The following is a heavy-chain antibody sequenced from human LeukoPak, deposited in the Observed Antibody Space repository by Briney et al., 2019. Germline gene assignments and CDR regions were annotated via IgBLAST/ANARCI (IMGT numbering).Heavy chain of an antibody. CDR2: ISGSGNT. J-gene: IGHJ3*02. D-gene: IGHD2-21*01. CDR3: AKDGHITEGTFDI. V-gene: IGHV3-23*01. CDR1: GFTFSSYS. Sequence: GGSLRLSCAASGFTFSSYSMSWVRQAPGKGLEWVSGISGSGNTYYAESVKGRFTISRDNSKNTLYLQMYRLRADDTGVFYCAKDGHITEGTFDIWGQGTMVTVSS.